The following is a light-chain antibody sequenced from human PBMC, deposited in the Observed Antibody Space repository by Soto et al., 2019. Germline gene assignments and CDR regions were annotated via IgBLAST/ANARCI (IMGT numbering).Light chain of an antibody. J-gene: IGLJ1*01. V-gene: IGLV2-11*01. Sequence: QSVLIQPRSVSGSPGQSVTISCTGTSSDVGTYNYVSWYRQHPGKAPKLMISDVSKRPSGVPDRFSGSKSGTSASLAISGLQSEDESDYYCAAWDDTLKRYVFGTGTKVTV. CDR3: AAWDDTLKRYV. CDR1: SSDVGTYNY. CDR2: DVS.